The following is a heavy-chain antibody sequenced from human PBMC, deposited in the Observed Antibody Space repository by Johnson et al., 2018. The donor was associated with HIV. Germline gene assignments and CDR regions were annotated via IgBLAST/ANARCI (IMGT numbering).Heavy chain of an antibody. V-gene: IGHV3-7*02. CDR3: ARAGRLRYFDWLLSAFDI. CDR1: GFTFSSYW. CDR2: IKQGGSEK. J-gene: IGHJ3*02. Sequence: MQLVESGGGLVQPGGSLRLSCAASGFTFSSYWMSWVRQAPGKGLEWVANIKQGGSEKSFVDSLKGRFIISRDNAKNSLYLQMNSLRAEETAVYYCARAGRLRYFDWLLSAFDIWGQETVVTVSS. D-gene: IGHD3-9*01.